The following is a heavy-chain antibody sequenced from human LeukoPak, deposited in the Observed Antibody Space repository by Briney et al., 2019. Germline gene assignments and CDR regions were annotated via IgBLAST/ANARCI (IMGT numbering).Heavy chain of an antibody. D-gene: IGHD5-12*01. CDR1: GSASTFSSYA. CDR2: ISVSGGT. J-gene: IGHJ4*02. Sequence: GGSLRLSCADSGSASTFSSYAMSWVRQAPGQGLEWVSAISVSGGTYYADSVKGRFTISRDKSRNTLYLQMNSLRAEDTAVYYCAARGSGYDYYWGQGTLVTVSS. V-gene: IGHV3-23*01. CDR3: AARGSGYDYY.